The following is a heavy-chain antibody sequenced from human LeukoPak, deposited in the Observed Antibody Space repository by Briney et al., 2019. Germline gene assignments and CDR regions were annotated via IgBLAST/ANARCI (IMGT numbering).Heavy chain of an antibody. D-gene: IGHD4-17*01. Sequence: GGSLRLSCAASGFTFSSYSMNWVRQAPGKGLEWVSSISSSSSYIYYADSVKGRFTISRDNAKNSLYLQMNSPRAEDTAVYYCARGYIYGDYPSEFDYWGQGTLVTVSS. CDR2: ISSSSSYI. J-gene: IGHJ4*02. CDR3: ARGYIYGDYPSEFDY. V-gene: IGHV3-21*01. CDR1: GFTFSSYS.